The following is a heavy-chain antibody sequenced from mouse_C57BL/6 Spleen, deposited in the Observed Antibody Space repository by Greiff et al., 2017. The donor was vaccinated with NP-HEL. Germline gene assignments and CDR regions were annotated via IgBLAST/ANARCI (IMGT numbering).Heavy chain of an antibody. D-gene: IGHD1-1*01. J-gene: IGHJ2*01. V-gene: IGHV1-82*01. CDR2: IYPGGGDT. CDR3: ARWEGYDYASDSFDY. Sequence: QVQLQQSGPELVKPGASVKISCKASGYAFSSSWMNWVKQRPGKGLEWIGRIYPGGGDTNYNGKFKGKATLTADKSSSTAYMQLSSLTSEDSAVYFCARWEGYDYASDSFDYWGQGTTLTVSS. CDR1: GYAFSSSW.